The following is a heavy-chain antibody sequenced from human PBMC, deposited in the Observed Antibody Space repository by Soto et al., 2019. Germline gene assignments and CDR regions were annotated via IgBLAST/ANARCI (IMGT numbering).Heavy chain of an antibody. D-gene: IGHD1-20*01. V-gene: IGHV3-33*01. J-gene: IGHJ4*02. CDR3: ARDLRYPSKLDY. CDR2: IWHDGNNK. Sequence: PGGSLRLSCAASGFTFSSYAMVWVRQAPGKGPEWVAVIWHDGNNKYYADSVKGRFTISRDNSKETLYLQMNSLRAEDTAVYYCARDLRYPSKLDYWGQGTLVTVSS. CDR1: GFTFSSYA.